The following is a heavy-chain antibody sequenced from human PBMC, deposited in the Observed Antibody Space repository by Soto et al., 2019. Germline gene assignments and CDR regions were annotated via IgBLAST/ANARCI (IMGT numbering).Heavy chain of an antibody. V-gene: IGHV1-69*13. CDR3: ARERWLQEAYYYYGMDV. J-gene: IGHJ6*02. CDR2: TIPIFGTA. Sequence: SVKVSCKASGGTFSSYAISWVRQAPGQGLEWMGGTIPIFGTANYARKFQGRVTITADESTSTAYMELSSLRSEDTAVYYCARERWLQEAYYYYGMDVWGQGTTVTVSS. D-gene: IGHD5-12*01. CDR1: GGTFSSYA.